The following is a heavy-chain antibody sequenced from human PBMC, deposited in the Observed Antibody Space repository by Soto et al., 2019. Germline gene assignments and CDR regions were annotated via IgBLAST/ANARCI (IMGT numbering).Heavy chain of an antibody. J-gene: IGHJ6*02. CDR2: MNPNSGNT. V-gene: IGHV1-8*01. Sequence: GASVKVSCKASGYTFTSYDINWVRQATGQGLEWMGWMNPNSGNTGYAQKFQGRVTMTRNTSISTAYMELSSLRSEDTAVYYCARLTITMVRGVTPHNYYYYGMDVWGQGTTVTVSS. CDR1: GYTFTSYD. CDR3: ARLTITMVRGVTPHNYYYYGMDV. D-gene: IGHD3-10*01.